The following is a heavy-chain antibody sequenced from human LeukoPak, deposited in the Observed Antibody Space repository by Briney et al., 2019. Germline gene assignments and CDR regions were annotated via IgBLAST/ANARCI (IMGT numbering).Heavy chain of an antibody. Sequence: PGGSLRLSCAPSGFTFSRYWLSWVRPAPGKGRAWVANINQVGREKYHVDSAKGWFTIASDIAKNSLYLQMNSLRAEDTAAYYCARDPLWVGGWYFDYWGQGTLVTVSS. D-gene: IGHD3-10*01. CDR2: INQVGREK. J-gene: IGHJ4*02. V-gene: IGHV3-7*03. CDR1: GFTFSRYW. CDR3: ARDPLWVGGWYFDY.